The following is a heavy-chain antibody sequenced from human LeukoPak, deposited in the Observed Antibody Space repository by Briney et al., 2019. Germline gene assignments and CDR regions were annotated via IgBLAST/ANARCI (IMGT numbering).Heavy chain of an antibody. CDR1: GFTFSSYA. D-gene: IGHD2-2*01. CDR2: ISGSGGST. J-gene: IGHJ4*02. V-gene: IGHV3-23*01. CDR3: ARAYCSSTSCYGYDY. Sequence: GGSLRLSCAASGFTFSSYAMSWVRQAPGKGLEWVSAISGSGGSTYYADSVKGRFTISRDNSKNTLYLQMNSLRAEDTAVYYCARAYCSSTSCYGYDYWGQGTLVTVSS.